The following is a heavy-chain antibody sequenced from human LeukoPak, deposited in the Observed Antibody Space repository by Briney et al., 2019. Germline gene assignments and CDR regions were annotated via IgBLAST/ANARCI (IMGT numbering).Heavy chain of an antibody. D-gene: IGHD4-23*01. CDR1: GFTFSSYG. J-gene: IGHJ6*02. CDR3: AKEVDYGGYYYYGMDV. CDR2: IRYDGSNK. V-gene: IGHV3-30*02. Sequence: GGSLRLSCAASGFTFSSYGMHWVRQAPGKGLEWVAFIRYDGSNKYYADSVKGRFTISRDNSKNTLYLQMNSLRAEDTAVYYCAKEVDYGGYYYYGMDVWGQGTTVTVSS.